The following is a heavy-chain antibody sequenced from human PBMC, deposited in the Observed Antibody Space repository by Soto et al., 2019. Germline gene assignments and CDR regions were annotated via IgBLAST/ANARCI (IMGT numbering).Heavy chain of an antibody. V-gene: IGHV3-9*01. Sequence: EVQLVESGGGLVQPGRSLRLSCAASGFSFDDYAMHWVRQAPGKGLEWVSGISWNSGSIGYADSVKGRFGISRDNAKNSMFLQMNSLRAEDTALYYCAKGADGDPFVWGQGILVTVSS. CDR1: GFSFDDYA. CDR3: AKGADGDPFV. D-gene: IGHD4-17*01. CDR2: ISWNSGSI. J-gene: IGHJ4*02.